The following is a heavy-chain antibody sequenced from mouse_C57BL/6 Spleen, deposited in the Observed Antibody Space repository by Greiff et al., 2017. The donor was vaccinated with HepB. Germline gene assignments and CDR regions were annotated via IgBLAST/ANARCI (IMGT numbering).Heavy chain of an antibody. CDR3: ARPRGFISTTVAAGY. CDR2: IDPSDSYT. D-gene: IGHD1-1*01. Sequence: QVQLQQPGAELVKPGASVKLSCKASGYTFTSYWMQWVKQRPGLGLEWIGEIDPSDSYTNYNQKFKGKATLTVDTSSSTAYMQLSSLTSEDSAVYYCARPRGFISTTVAAGYWGQGTTLTVSS. CDR1: GYTFTSYW. J-gene: IGHJ2*01. V-gene: IGHV1-50*01.